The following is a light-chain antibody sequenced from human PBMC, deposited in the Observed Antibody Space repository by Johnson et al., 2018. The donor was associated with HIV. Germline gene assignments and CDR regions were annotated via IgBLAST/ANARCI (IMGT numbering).Light chain of an antibody. CDR1: SSNIVNIY. V-gene: IGLV1-51*01. J-gene: IGLJ1*01. Sequence: QSVLTQPPSVSAAPGQKVTISCSASSSNIVNIYISWYQHIPGTAPKLLIYDNHKRPSGIPDRFSGSQSGTSVTLAITGLQTGDEADYYCGTWDTSLIVYVFGTGTKVTVL. CDR3: GTWDTSLIVYV. CDR2: DNH.